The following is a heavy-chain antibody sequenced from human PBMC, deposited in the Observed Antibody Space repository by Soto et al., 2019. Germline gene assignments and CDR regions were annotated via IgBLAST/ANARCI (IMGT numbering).Heavy chain of an antibody. CDR2: ISADNGNT. J-gene: IGHJ4*02. Sequence: QVQLVQSGAEVKKSGASVKVSCKASGYTFTSYGISWVRQAPGQGLEWMGWISADNGNTNYVQKLQGRVTMTTDTSTSTAYMELRRLRSDDTSVYYCSRDAYYYYRSGYYDYWCQGTLVTVSS. CDR1: GYTFTSYG. CDR3: SRDAYYYYRSGYYDY. D-gene: IGHD3-22*01. V-gene: IGHV1-18*01.